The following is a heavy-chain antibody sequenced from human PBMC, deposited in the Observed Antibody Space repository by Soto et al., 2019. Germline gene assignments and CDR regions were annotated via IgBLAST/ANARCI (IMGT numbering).Heavy chain of an antibody. CDR1: GYTFISYG. CDR3: ARDPVAGTYFDY. V-gene: IGHV1-18*01. D-gene: IGHD6-19*01. CDR2: INAFNGNT. Sequence: ASVKVSCKGSGYTFISYGISWVRQAPGQGLEWMGWINAFNGNTNYAQKLQGRVTMTRDTSTSTAYMELRSLRSDDTAVYYCARDPVAGTYFDYWGQGTLVTVSS. J-gene: IGHJ4*02.